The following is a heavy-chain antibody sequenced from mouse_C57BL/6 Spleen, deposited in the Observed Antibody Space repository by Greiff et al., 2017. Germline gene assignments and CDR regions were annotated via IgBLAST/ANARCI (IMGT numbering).Heavy chain of an antibody. J-gene: IGHJ3*01. Sequence: AQLQELGPGLVQPSQSLSITCTVSGFSLTSYVVHWVRQSPGKGLEWLGVICSGGSTDYNAAFISRLSISKDNSKSQVFFKMNSLQADDTAIYYCASLWDFAYWGKGTLVTISA. V-gene: IGHV2-2*01. CDR3: ASLWDFAY. CDR2: ICSGGST. CDR1: GFSLTSYV. D-gene: IGHD4-1*01.